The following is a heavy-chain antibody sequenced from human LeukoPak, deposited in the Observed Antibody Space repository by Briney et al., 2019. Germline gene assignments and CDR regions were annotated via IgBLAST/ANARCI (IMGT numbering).Heavy chain of an antibody. Sequence: SETLSLTCTVSGDSISSYYWSWIRQPPGKGLEWIGYIYTSGSTNYNPSLKSRVTISVDTSKNQFSLKLSSVTAADTAVYYCARQGRGEVPAANSRSGYYYYYMDVWGKGTTVTVSS. V-gene: IGHV4-4*09. J-gene: IGHJ6*03. CDR1: GDSISSYY. CDR3: ARQGRGEVPAANSRSGYYYYYMDV. D-gene: IGHD2-2*01. CDR2: IYTSGST.